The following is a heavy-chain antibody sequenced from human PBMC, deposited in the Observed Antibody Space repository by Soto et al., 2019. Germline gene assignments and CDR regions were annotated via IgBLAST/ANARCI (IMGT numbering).Heavy chain of an antibody. V-gene: IGHV4-39*01. CDR1: GGSLSSNSHY. CDR3: ARGSYYDSRGSDY. Sequence: SETLSLTCTVSGGSLSSNSHYWGWIRQPPGKGLEWIGSIHYSGSAYYNPSLQSRVTISVDTSKNQFSLNLNSVTAADTAVYYCARGSYYDSRGSDYWGQGTLVTVS. J-gene: IGHJ4*02. CDR2: IHYSGSA. D-gene: IGHD3-22*01.